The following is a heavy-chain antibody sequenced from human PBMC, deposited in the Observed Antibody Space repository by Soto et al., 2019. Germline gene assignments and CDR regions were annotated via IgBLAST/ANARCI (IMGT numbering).Heavy chain of an antibody. CDR1: GFTSSSYA. V-gene: IGHV3-23*01. CDR3: SKSGVSGWAYYCYYYMDV. CDR2: ISGSGGST. D-gene: IGHD6-25*01. J-gene: IGHJ6*03. Sequence: PGGSLRLSCAASGFTSSSYAMSWVRQAPGKGLEWVSAISGSGGSTYYADSVKGRFTISRDNSKNTLYLQMNSLRAEDTAVYYCSKSGVSGWAYYCYYYMDVWGKGTTVTVSS.